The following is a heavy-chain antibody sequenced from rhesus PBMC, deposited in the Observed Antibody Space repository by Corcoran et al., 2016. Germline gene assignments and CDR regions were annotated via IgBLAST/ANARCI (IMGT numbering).Heavy chain of an antibody. V-gene: IGHV5-2*01. CDR1: GYSFTSDW. Sequence: EVQLVQSGAEVKRPGESLKISCKTSGYSFTSDWISWVRQMPGKGLEWMGAIDPSDSDTRYSPSFQGQVTISADKSISTTYLQWSSLKASDSATYYCAKNLDSWGQGVVGTVSS. CDR2: IDPSDSDT. CDR3: AKNLDS. J-gene: IGHJ6*01.